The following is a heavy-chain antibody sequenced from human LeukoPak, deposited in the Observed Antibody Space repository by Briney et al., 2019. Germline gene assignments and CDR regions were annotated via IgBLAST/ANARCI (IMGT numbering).Heavy chain of an antibody. CDR2: IIPIFGTP. V-gene: IGHV1-69*05. J-gene: IGHJ6*03. Sequence: SVKVSCKASGGIFRSYTISWVRQAPGQGLEWMGGIIPIFGTPNYAQKFQGRVTFTTDESTSTAYMELSSLRSEDTAIYYCASGYVPLYYHYYMDVWGKGTTVTVSS. CDR3: ASGYVPLYYHYYMDV. CDR1: GGIFRSYT. D-gene: IGHD3-16*01.